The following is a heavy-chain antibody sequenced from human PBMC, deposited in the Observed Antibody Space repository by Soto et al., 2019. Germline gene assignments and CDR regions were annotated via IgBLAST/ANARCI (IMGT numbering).Heavy chain of an antibody. V-gene: IGHV3-21*01. CDR2: ISSSSSYI. J-gene: IGHJ4*02. D-gene: IGHD5-18*01. Sequence: WWSLRLSCAASGFTFSSYSMNWFRQAPGQGLEWVSSISSSSSYIYYADSVKGRFTISRDNAKNSLYLQMNSLRAEDTAVYYCARDKGNSYSYQHFDYWGQGTLVTVSS. CDR1: GFTFSSYS. CDR3: ARDKGNSYSYQHFDY.